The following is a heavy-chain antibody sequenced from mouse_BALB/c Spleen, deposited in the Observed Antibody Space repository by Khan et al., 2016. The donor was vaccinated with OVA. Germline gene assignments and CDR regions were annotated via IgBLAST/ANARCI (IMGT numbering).Heavy chain of an antibody. D-gene: IGHD2-10*02. CDR1: GFTFSDYY. CDR2: ISNGGGNT. J-gene: IGHJ4*01. CDR3: ARHGYGIWDAMDY. Sequence: EVELVESGGGLVQPGGSLKLSCATSGFTFSDYYMYWFRQTPETRLEWVAYISNGGGNTYYPDTVKGRFTISRDNAKNTPYLQMSRLRSEDTALYYCARHGYGIWDAMDYWGQVTSVTGSS. V-gene: IGHV5-12*02.